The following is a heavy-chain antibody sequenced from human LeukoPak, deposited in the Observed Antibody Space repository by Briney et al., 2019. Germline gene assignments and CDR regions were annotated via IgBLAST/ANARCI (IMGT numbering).Heavy chain of an antibody. CDR1: GGTFSSYA. Sequence: ASVKVSCKATGGTFSSYAISWVRQAPGQGLEWMGGIIPIFGTANYAQKFQGRVTITADESTSTAYMELSSLRSEDTAVYYCARSGAAAGPYFGYWGQGTLVTVSS. CDR2: IIPIFGTA. D-gene: IGHD6-13*01. V-gene: IGHV1-69*13. CDR3: ARSGAAAGPYFGY. J-gene: IGHJ4*02.